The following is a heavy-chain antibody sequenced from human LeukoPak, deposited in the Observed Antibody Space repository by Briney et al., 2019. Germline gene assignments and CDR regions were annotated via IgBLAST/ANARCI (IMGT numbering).Heavy chain of an antibody. CDR1: GGSFSGYY. V-gene: IGHV4-34*01. CDR3: ARGYSNGNFDP. CDR2: INHSGST. J-gene: IGHJ2*01. Sequence: PSETLSLTCAVYGGSFSGYYWSWIRQPPGKGLEWIGEINHSGSTNYNPSLKSRVTISVDTSKNQFSLKLSSVTAADTAVYYCARGYSNGNFDPWGRGTLVTVSS. D-gene: IGHD6-25*01.